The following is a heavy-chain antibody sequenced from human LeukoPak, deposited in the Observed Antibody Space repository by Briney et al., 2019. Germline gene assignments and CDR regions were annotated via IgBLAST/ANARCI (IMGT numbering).Heavy chain of an antibody. CDR3: APDVVVITPHDAFDI. Sequence: ASVKVSCKASGGTFSSYAIGWVRQAPGQGLEWVGRIIPILGIANYAQKFQGRVTITADKSTSTAYMELSSLRSEDTAVYYCAPDVVVITPHDAFDIWGQGTMVTVSS. D-gene: IGHD3-22*01. CDR1: GGTFSSYA. V-gene: IGHV1-69*04. J-gene: IGHJ3*02. CDR2: IIPILGIA.